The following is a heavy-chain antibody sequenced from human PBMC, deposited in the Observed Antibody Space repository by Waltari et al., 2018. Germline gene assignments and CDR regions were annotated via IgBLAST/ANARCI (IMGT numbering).Heavy chain of an antibody. CDR2: CGGNGVGK. CDR3: AKRGVFGSGSSVENNWFDS. D-gene: IGHD3-10*01. J-gene: IGHJ5*01. V-gene: IGHV3-23*01. Sequence: GRGMGWVSVCGGNGVGKFDGDFVKGRFAIARDSSKNTLYLQRNSLSAEDTAIYYCAKRGVFGSGSSVENNWFDSWGQGTLVTVSS.